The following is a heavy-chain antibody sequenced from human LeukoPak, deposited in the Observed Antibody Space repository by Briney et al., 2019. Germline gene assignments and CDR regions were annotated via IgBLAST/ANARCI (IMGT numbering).Heavy chain of an antibody. Sequence: ASVKVSCKASGYTFTSYYMHWVRQAPGQGLEWVGIINPSGGSTSYARKFQGRVTMTRDTSTSTVYMELSSLRSEDTAVYYCARDRDQMGYDFWSGYSPKGFDYWGQGTLVTVSS. CDR3: ARDRDQMGYDFWSGYSPKGFDY. D-gene: IGHD3-3*01. V-gene: IGHV1-46*01. CDR2: INPSGGST. J-gene: IGHJ4*02. CDR1: GYTFTSYY.